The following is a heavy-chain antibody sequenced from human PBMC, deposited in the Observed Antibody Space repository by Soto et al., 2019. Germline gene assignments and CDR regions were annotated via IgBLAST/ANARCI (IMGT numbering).Heavy chain of an antibody. CDR1: GFTFDSYA. CDR2: IRGSGDST. J-gene: IGHJ6*02. V-gene: IGHV3-23*01. D-gene: IGHD3-9*01. Sequence: GGSLRLSCAASGFTFDSYAMSWVRQAPGKGLEWVSAIRGSGDSTYYADSVKGRFTISRDNSKNTLYMQMNSLRVEDTAVYYCATATWYDILTGAPYYYYYGMDVWGQGTTVTVSS. CDR3: ATATWYDILTGAPYYYYYGMDV.